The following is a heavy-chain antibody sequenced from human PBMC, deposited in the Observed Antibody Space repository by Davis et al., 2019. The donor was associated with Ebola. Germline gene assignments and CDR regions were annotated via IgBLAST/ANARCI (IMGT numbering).Heavy chain of an antibody. CDR1: GYTFTSYA. V-gene: IGHV1-3*01. CDR2: INAGNGNT. CDR3: ARVDSVTYTSLDY. J-gene: IGHJ4*02. Sequence: ASVKVSCKASGYTFTSYAMHWLRQAPGQRLAWMGWINAGNGNTKYSQKFQGRVTITRDTSASTAYMELSSLRSEDTAVYYCARVDSVTYTSLDYWGQGSLVTVFS. D-gene: IGHD1-26*01.